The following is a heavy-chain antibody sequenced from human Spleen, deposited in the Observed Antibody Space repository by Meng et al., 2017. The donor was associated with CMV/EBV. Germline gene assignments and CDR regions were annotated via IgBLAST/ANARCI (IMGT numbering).Heavy chain of an antibody. CDR3: VRDGYSPGFFQH. D-gene: IGHD5-18*01. V-gene: IGHV1-69*04. CDR1: DGTVRGLT. Sequence: CKALDGTVRGLTSSWVRQAPGQGLEWMGWIMPILNITDYAEKFHGRLTIIADKSTTTAYLELSTLRSEDTAVYYCVRDGYSPGFFQHWGQGTLVTVSS. J-gene: IGHJ1*01. CDR2: IMPILNIT.